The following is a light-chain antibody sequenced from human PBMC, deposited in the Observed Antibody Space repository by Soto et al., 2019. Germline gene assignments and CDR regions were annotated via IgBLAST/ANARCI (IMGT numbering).Light chain of an antibody. CDR1: QSVSNY. Sequence: EIVLTQSPATVSLSPGERATRSCRASQSVSNYLAWYQQQPGHAPRLLIYDASNRATGIPAKFSGSGSGTDVTLTISSLEPEDLAVYCCQQRANWPRTVGGGTKVESK. J-gene: IGKJ4*01. V-gene: IGKV3-11*01. CDR2: DAS. CDR3: QQRANWPRT.